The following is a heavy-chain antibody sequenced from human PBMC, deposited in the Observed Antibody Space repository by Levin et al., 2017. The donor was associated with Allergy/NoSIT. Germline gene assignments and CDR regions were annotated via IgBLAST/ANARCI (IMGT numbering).Heavy chain of an antibody. J-gene: IGHJ4*02. CDR1: GFTFSSYA. CDR3: ARDWDGSGHFDY. D-gene: IGHD3-10*01. Sequence: GGSLRLSCAASGFTFSSYAMHWVRQAPGKGLEWVAVISYDGSNKYYADSVKGRFTISRDNSKNTLYLQMNSLRAEDTAVYYCARDWDGSGHFDYWGQGTLVTVSS. CDR2: ISYDGSNK. V-gene: IGHV3-30-3*01.